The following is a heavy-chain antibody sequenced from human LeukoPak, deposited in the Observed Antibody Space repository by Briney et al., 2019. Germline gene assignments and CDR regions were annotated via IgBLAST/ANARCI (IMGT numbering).Heavy chain of an antibody. CDR2: ISAYNGST. CDR1: GYTFTSYG. Sequence: ASVTVSCKASGYTFTSYGISWVRQAPGQGLEWMGWISAYNGSTNYAQKLQGRVTMTTDTSTSTAYMELRSLRSDDTAVYYCAITPTYYYDSSGYSYWGQGTLVTVSS. J-gene: IGHJ4*02. V-gene: IGHV1-18*01. CDR3: AITPTYYYDSSGYSY. D-gene: IGHD3-22*01.